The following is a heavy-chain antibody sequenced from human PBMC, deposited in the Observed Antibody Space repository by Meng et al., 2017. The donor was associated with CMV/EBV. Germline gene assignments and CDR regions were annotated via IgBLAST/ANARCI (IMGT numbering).Heavy chain of an antibody. CDR3: ALAEYSSSLFDY. J-gene: IGHJ4*02. CDR1: GTTFTSYY. V-gene: IGHV1-46*01. CDR2: INPSGGST. Sequence: GPLLPCVAEGMKPRSPGKFSGKASGTTFTSYYMHWVRQAPGQGVEWMGIINPSGGSTSYAQKFQGRVTMTRDTSTSTVYMELSSLRSEDTAVYYCALAEYSSSLFDYWGQGTLVTVSS. D-gene: IGHD6-13*01.